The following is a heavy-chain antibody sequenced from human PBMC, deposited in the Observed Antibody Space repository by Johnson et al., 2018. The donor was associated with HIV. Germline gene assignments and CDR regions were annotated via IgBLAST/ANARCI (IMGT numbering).Heavy chain of an antibody. CDR2: IYSGGST. D-gene: IGHD1-26*01. CDR1: GFTVSSNY. J-gene: IGHJ3*02. CDR3: ARDPGGSLGAFDI. Sequence: VQLVESGGGLVQPWGSLRLSCAASGFTVSSNYMSWVRQAPGKGLEWVSVIYSGGSTYYAVSVKGRFTIPRDNSKNTLYLQMNSLRVEDTAVYYCARDPGGSLGAFDIWGQGTIVTVSS. V-gene: IGHV3-66*01.